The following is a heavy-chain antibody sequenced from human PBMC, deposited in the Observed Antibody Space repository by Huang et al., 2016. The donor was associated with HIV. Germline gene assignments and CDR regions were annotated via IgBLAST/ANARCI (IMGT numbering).Heavy chain of an antibody. J-gene: IGHJ4*02. Sequence: QVQLVESGGGLVKPGGSLRLCCAACGFTFSDYYMSWIRQAPGKWLEWVSLISNSGRTIYYADSVKGRFTISRDNAKNSLYLQMNNLRAEDTAVYYCARERMVGSTGIFDYWGQGTLVTVSS. CDR3: ARERMVGSTGIFDY. CDR2: ISNSGRTI. D-gene: IGHD1-26*01. CDR1: GFTFSDYY. V-gene: IGHV3-11*01.